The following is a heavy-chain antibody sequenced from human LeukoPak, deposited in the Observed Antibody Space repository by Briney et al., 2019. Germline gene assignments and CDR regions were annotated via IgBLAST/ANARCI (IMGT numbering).Heavy chain of an antibody. CDR3: VGGRGSYGDF. CDR2: TNEVGRSI. CDR1: GFAFSGYR. J-gene: IGHJ4*02. V-gene: IGHV3-74*01. D-gene: IGHD1-26*01. Sequence: GGALRLSCAVSGFAFSGYRMHWVRQGPGKRLVWVSRTNEVGRSISYADSVKGRFTISRDNDKNTLYLQLTSLRVDDTAVYYCVGGRGSYGDFWGQGTLVTVSS.